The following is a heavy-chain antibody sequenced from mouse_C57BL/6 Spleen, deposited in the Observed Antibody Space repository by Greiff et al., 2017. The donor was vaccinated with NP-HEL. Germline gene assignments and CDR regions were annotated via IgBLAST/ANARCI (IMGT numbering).Heavy chain of an antibody. CDR3: ARGGAGNYFDY. D-gene: IGHD2-1*01. V-gene: IGHV1-52*01. J-gene: IGHJ2*01. CDR1: GYTFTSYW. CDR2: IDPSDSET. Sequence: VQLQQSGAELVRPGSSVKLSCKASGYTFTSYWMHWVKQRPIQGLEWIGNIDPSDSETHYNQKFKDKATLTVDKSSSTAYMQLSSLTSEDSAVYYCARGGAGNYFDYWGQGTTLTVSS.